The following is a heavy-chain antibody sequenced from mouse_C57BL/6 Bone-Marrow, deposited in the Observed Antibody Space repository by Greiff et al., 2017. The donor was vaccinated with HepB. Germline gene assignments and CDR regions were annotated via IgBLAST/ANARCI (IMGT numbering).Heavy chain of an antibody. V-gene: IGHV1-55*01. D-gene: IGHD1-1*01. J-gene: IGHJ1*03. Sequence: QVQLQQPGAELVKPGASVKMSCKASGYTFTSYWITWVKQRPGQGLEWIGDIYPGSGSTNYNEKFKSKATLTVDTSSSTAYMQLSSLTSEDSAVYYGARPIYYGSSVWYFDVWGTGTTVTVSS. CDR1: GYTFTSYW. CDR2: IYPGSGST. CDR3: ARPIYYGSSVWYFDV.